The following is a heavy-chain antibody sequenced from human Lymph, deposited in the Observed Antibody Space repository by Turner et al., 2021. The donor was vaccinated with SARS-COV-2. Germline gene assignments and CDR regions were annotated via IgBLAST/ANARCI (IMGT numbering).Heavy chain of an antibody. CDR2: IWYDGSNK. Sequence: QVQLVESGGGVVQPGRSLRLSCAASGFTSSSYGMYWVRQAPGKGLEWVEFIWYDGSNKYSADSVKGRFTISRDNSKNTLYLQMNSLRAEDTAVYYCARGAAGEWYFDLWGRGTLVTVSS. J-gene: IGHJ2*01. CDR3: ARGAAGEWYFDL. CDR1: GFTSSSYG. D-gene: IGHD1-26*01. V-gene: IGHV3-33*01.